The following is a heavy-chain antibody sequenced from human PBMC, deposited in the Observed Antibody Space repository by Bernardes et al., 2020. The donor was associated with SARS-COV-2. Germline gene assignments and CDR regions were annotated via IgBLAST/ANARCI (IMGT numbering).Heavy chain of an antibody. J-gene: IGHJ5*02. D-gene: IGHD2-2*01. CDR3: ARDRCSSTNCYVVWFDP. Sequence: ASVKVSCKASGYTFSSYGISWLRQAPGQGLEWMGWISGNNGHTNYAQKLQGRVTMTIDTSTTTAYMELKSLRSDDTAVYYCARDRCSSTNCYVVWFDPWGQGTLVTVSS. CDR1: GYTFSSYG. V-gene: IGHV1-18*01. CDR2: ISGNNGHT.